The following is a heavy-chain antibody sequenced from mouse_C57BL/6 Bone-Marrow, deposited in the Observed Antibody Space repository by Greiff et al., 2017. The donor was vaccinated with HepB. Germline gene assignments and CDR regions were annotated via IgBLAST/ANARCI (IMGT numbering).Heavy chain of an antibody. CDR3: ASKPYDYDWGLLRYFDV. J-gene: IGHJ1*03. CDR2: ISYDGSN. CDR1: GYSITSGYY. V-gene: IGHV3-6*01. Sequence: EVKLLESGPGLVKPSQSLSLTCSVTGYSITSGYYWNWIRQFPGNKLEWMGYISYDGSNNYNPSLKNRISITRDTSKNQFFLKLNSVTTEDTATYYCASKPYDYDWGLLRYFDVWGTGTTVTVSS. D-gene: IGHD2-4*01.